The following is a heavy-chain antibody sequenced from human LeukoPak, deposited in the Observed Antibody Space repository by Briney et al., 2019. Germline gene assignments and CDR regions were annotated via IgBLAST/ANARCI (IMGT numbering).Heavy chain of an antibody. V-gene: IGHV4-34*01. CDR2: INHSGST. D-gene: IGHD3-10*01. Sequence: NPSETLSLTCAVYGGSFSGYYWSWIRQPPGKGLEWIGEINHSGSTNYNPSLKSRVTISVDTSKNQFSLKLSSVTAADTAVYYGARGDYYGSGKDYWGQGTLVTVSS. J-gene: IGHJ4*02. CDR3: ARGDYYGSGKDY. CDR1: GGSFSGYY.